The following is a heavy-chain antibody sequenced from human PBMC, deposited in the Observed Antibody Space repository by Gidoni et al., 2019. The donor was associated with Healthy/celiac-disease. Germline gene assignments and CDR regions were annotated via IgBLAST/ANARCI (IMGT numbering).Heavy chain of an antibody. D-gene: IGHD4-17*01. CDR3: ARDSGYGGYKQPDY. Sequence: QVQLVESGGGVVQPGRSLRLSCAASGFTFSSYGMPWVRQAPGKGLEWVALIWYDGRNKYHADSEKGRITISRDNSKNAVDLQMNSLRAEETAVYYCARDSGYGGYKQPDYWGQGTLGTVSS. CDR1: GFTFSSYG. CDR2: IWYDGRNK. J-gene: IGHJ4*02. V-gene: IGHV3-33*01.